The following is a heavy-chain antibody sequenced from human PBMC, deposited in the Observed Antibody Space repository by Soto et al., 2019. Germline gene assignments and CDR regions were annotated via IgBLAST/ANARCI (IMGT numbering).Heavy chain of an antibody. V-gene: IGHV3-11*06. CDR1: GFTFSYYY. CDR3: ARVVVVPAAFDY. Sequence: GGSLRLSCAASGFTFSYYYMSWIRQAPGKGLEWVSYISSSSSYTNYADSVKGRFTISRDNSKNSLYLQMNSLRAEDTAVYYCARVVVVPAAFDYWGQGTLVTVSS. J-gene: IGHJ4*02. D-gene: IGHD2-2*01. CDR2: ISSSSSYT.